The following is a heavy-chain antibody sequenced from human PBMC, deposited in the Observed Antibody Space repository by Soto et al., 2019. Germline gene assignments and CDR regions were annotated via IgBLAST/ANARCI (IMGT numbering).Heavy chain of an antibody. D-gene: IGHD5-12*01. J-gene: IGHJ4*02. V-gene: IGHV4-4*07. CDR1: GGSINTFY. CDR2: IFSSGST. CDR3: AREGSYSAYNFAHGIQLWSFDF. Sequence: SETLSLTCTVSGGSINTFYWSWVRQPAGKGLEWIGRIFSSGSTSFNPSLKSRVAMSVDTSKNHFSLNLSSVTAADMAVYYCAREGSYSAYNFAHGIQLWSFDFWGQGALVTVSS.